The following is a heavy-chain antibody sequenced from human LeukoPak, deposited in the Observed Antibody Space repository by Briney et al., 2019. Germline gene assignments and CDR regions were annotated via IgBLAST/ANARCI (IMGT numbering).Heavy chain of an antibody. CDR3: AKDSAFYYIDV. V-gene: IGHV3-30*02. D-gene: IGHD3-10*01. CDR2: IRYNGNNQ. Sequence: GGSLRLSCAASGFTFNNYGMHGVRQAPGKGLEWVAFIRYNGNNQYYADSVKGRFTISRDNSKNTLYLQMNSLKGDDTAVYYCAKDSAFYYIDVWGKGTTVIISS. CDR1: GFTFNNYG. J-gene: IGHJ6*03.